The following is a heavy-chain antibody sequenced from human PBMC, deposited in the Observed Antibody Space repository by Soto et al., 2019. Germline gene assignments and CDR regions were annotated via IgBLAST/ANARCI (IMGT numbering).Heavy chain of an antibody. CDR2: IIPIFGTA. V-gene: IGHV1-69*06. CDR3: ARVGGPCGGDCYSGYYYGMDV. CDR1: GGTFSSYA. Sequence: SVKVSCKASGGTFSSYAISWVRQAPGQGLESMGGIIPIFGTANYAQKFQGRVTITADKSTSTAYMELSSLRSEDTAVYYCARVGGPCGGDCYSGYYYGMDVWGQGTTVTVSS. D-gene: IGHD2-21*02. J-gene: IGHJ6*02.